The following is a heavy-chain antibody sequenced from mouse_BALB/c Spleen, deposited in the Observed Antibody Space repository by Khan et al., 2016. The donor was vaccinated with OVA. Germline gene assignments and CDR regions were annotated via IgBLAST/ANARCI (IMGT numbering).Heavy chain of an antibody. Sequence: EVQLQESGPGLVKPSQSLSLTCTVTGYSITSGYAWNWIRQFPGNKLEWMGYISYSGVTSYTPSIKSRISITRDTSKNQFFLQLNSVTTEDTATYNCARGNYDGYYFDYWGQGTTLTVSS. D-gene: IGHD2-4*01. CDR1: GYSITSGYA. CDR2: ISYSGVT. V-gene: IGHV3-2*02. J-gene: IGHJ2*01. CDR3: ARGNYDGYYFDY.